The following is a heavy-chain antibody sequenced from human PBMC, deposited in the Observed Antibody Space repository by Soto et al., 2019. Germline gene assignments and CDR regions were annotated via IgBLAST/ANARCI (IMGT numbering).Heavy chain of an antibody. CDR1: GFTFSSYG. V-gene: IGHV3-33*01. J-gene: IGHJ5*02. CDR3: AREGGYCSSTSCYRSWFDP. D-gene: IGHD2-2*02. Sequence: QVQLVESGGGVVQPGRSLRLSCAASGFTFSSYGMHWVRQAPGKGLEWVAVIWYDGSNKYYADSVKGRFTISRDNSKNPLYLQMNSLRAEDTAVYYCAREGGYCSSTSCYRSWFDPWGQGTLVTVSS. CDR2: IWYDGSNK.